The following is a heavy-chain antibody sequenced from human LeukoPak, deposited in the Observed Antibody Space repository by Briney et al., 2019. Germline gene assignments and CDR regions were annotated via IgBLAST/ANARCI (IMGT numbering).Heavy chain of an antibody. D-gene: IGHD3-16*01. J-gene: IGHJ4*02. CDR2: IYYSGSN. Sequence: PSETLSLTCTVSGGSVSSGGYSWSWIRQPPGKGLEWIGYIYYSGSNNHNPSLKSRVTISVDTSKNQFSLKLTSVTAADTAVYYCARHLGGSYFFDYWGQGTLVTVSS. V-gene: IGHV4-61*08. CDR3: ARHLGGSYFFDY. CDR1: GGSVSSGGYS.